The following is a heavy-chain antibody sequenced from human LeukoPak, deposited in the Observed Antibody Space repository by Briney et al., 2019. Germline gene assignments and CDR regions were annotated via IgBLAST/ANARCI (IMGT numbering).Heavy chain of an antibody. Sequence: GGSLRLSCAASGFTFSSYGMNWVRQAPGKGLEWVSYISSSSSTTYYADSVKGQFTISRDNAKNSLYLQMNSLRAEDTAVYYCASPGGDSSGYYYQYYFDYWGQGTLVTVSS. D-gene: IGHD3-22*01. CDR1: GFTFSSYG. CDR3: ASPGGDSSGYYYQYYFDY. V-gene: IGHV3-48*01. J-gene: IGHJ4*02. CDR2: ISSSSSTT.